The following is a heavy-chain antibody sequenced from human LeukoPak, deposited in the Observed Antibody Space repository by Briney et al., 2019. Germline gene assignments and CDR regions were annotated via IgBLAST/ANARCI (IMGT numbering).Heavy chain of an antibody. Sequence: GGAPRLSCAASGFTFISYSMNWVRQAPGKGLEWFSSIISSSSYIYYADSVKGLFTIARDNAQNALYLQMNILRAEDTAVYYCARDDISQWLRHYWGQRTLVTVSS. J-gene: IGHJ4*02. CDR3: ARDDISQWLRHY. CDR1: GFTFISYS. D-gene: IGHD6-19*01. V-gene: IGHV3-21*01. CDR2: IISSSSYI.